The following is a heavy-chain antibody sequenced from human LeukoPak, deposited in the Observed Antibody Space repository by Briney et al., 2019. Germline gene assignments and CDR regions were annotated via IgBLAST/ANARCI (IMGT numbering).Heavy chain of an antibody. CDR1: GVSICSGSNY. V-gene: IGHV4-39*01. CDR3: ARGGYYDSSGYYFLDY. Sequence: SETLSLTCSVSGVSICSGSNYWGWIRQPPGKTLEWIGSIYYSGSTYYNPSLKSRVTISVDTSKNQFSLKLSSVTAADTAVYYCARGGYYDSSGYYFLDYWGQGTLVTVSS. CDR2: IYYSGST. J-gene: IGHJ4*02. D-gene: IGHD3-22*01.